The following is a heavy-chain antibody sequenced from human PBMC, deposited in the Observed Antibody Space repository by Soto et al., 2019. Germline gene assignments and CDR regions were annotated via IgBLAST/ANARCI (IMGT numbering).Heavy chain of an antibody. Sequence: GGSLRLSCAAFGFTFSNAWMSWVRQAPGKGLEWVGRIKSKTDGGTTDYAAPVKGRFTISRDDSKNTLYLQMNSLKTEDTAVYYCTTRITMVRGATMNFDYWGQGTLVTVSS. CDR3: TTRITMVRGATMNFDY. D-gene: IGHD3-10*01. V-gene: IGHV3-15*01. CDR1: GFTFSNAW. CDR2: IKSKTDGGTT. J-gene: IGHJ4*02.